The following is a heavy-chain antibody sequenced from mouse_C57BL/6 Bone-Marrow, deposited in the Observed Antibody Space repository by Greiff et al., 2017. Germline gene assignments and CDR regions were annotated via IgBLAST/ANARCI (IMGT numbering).Heavy chain of an antibody. D-gene: IGHD2-5*01. CDR1: GFTFSDAW. J-gene: IGHJ4*01. CDR2: IRNKANNHAT. Sequence: EVKVVESGGGLVQPGGSMKLSCAASGFTFSDAWMDWVRQSPEKGLEWVAEIRNKANNHATYYAESVKGRFTISRDDSKSSVYLQMNSLRAEDTGSYYCTRVYYSNFYYAMDYWGQGTSVTVSS. CDR3: TRVYYSNFYYAMDY. V-gene: IGHV6-6*01.